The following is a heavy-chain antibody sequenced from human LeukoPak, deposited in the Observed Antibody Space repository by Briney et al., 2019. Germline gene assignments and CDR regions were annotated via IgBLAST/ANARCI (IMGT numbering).Heavy chain of an antibody. Sequence: PGGSLRLSCAASGFTFSSYSMNWVRQAPGKGLEWVSYISSSSSTIYYADSVKGRFTISRDNAKNSLYLQMNSLRAEDTAVYYRARGRLAVATGAFDIWGQGTMVTVSS. V-gene: IGHV3-48*01. J-gene: IGHJ3*02. CDR3: ARGRLAVATGAFDI. CDR1: GFTFSSYS. D-gene: IGHD6-19*01. CDR2: ISSSSSTI.